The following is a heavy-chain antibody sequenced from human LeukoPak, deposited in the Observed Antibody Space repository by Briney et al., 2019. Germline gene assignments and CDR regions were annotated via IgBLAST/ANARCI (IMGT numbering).Heavy chain of an antibody. D-gene: IGHD3-22*01. CDR3: ARAPGYDSSGSHAFDI. V-gene: IGHV3-53*01. Sequence: GGSLRLSCAVSGFTVSSNYMSWVRQAPGKGLEWVSVIYSGGSTYYADSVKGRFTISRDNSKNTLYLQMNSLRAEDTAVYYCARAPGYDSSGSHAFDIWGQGTMVTVSS. CDR2: IYSGGST. CDR1: GFTVSSNY. J-gene: IGHJ3*02.